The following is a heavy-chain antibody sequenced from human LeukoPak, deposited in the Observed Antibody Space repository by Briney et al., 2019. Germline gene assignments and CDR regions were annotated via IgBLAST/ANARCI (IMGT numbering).Heavy chain of an antibody. Sequence: GGSLRLSCAASGFTFSSYAMPWVRQAPGKGLEYVSAISSNGGSTYYANSVKGRFTISRDNSKNTLYLQMGSLRAEDMAVYYCARAGIAVAGTKSLYFDYWGQGTLVTVSS. CDR3: ARAGIAVAGTKSLYFDY. CDR2: ISSNGGST. CDR1: GFTFSSYA. D-gene: IGHD6-19*01. V-gene: IGHV3-64*01. J-gene: IGHJ4*02.